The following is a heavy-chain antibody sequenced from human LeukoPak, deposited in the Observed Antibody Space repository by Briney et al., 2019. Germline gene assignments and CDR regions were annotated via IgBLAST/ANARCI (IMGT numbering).Heavy chain of an antibody. V-gene: IGHV3-48*03. CDR2: IGSSGGSR. Sequence: PGWSLRLSCAASGCTFSYYEMDWVRRAPGKGLEWVSYIGSSGGSRYYQASLKDRLTSSRDNAKNSLYLQMNSLRVEDTAVYYCAREESDAFDNWGQGTLVSVSS. CDR1: GCTFSYYE. CDR3: AREESDAFDN. J-gene: IGHJ3*02.